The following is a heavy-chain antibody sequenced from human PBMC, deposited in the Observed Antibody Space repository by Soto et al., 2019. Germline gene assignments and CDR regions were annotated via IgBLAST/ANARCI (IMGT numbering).Heavy chain of an antibody. J-gene: IGHJ2*01. D-gene: IGHD4-4*01. CDR1: GFTFSSYA. CDR3: AKSLVTTLTYNWYFDL. V-gene: IGHV3-23*01. CDR2: IAGSGAST. Sequence: EVQLLESGGRLVQPGGSLRLSCAASGFTFSSYAMTWVRQAPGMGLEWDSGIAGSGASTFYADSVKGRFSISRDKTALFLQMNSLRADDTAVYYCAKSLVTTLTYNWYFDLWGRGTLVTVSS.